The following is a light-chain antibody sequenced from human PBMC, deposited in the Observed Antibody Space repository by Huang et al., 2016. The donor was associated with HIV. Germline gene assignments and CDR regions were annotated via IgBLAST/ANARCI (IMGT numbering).Light chain of an antibody. Sequence: AIQLTQSPSSLSASVGDRVTITCRASQGISSALAWYQQKPGKAPKLLSYDASSLESGVPSRFSGSGSGTDFTLTISSLQPEDFATYYCQQFNNLYTFGQGTKLEIK. J-gene: IGKJ2*01. CDR1: QGISSA. CDR2: DAS. V-gene: IGKV1D-13*01. CDR3: QQFNNLYT.